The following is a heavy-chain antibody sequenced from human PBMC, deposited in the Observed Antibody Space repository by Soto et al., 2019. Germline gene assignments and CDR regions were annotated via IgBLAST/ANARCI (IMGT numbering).Heavy chain of an antibody. V-gene: IGHV4-59*08. J-gene: IGHJ4*02. D-gene: IGHD4-17*01. Sequence: QVQLQESGPGLVKPSETLSLTCTVSGGSISSYYWSWIRQPPGKGLEWIGYIYYSGRTNYNPSLKSRVTITVDTSKNQFSLKLSSVTAADTAVYYCARLPSDYGDDVFFDYLGQGTLVTVSS. CDR2: IYYSGRT. CDR1: GGSISSYY. CDR3: ARLPSDYGDDVFFDY.